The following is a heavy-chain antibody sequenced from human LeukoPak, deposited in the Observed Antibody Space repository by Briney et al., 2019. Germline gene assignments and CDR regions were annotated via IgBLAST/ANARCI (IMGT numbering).Heavy chain of an antibody. CDR1: GYTFTSYG. V-gene: IGHV1-18*01. CDR3: ARDLRYSSSWYRVFDY. D-gene: IGHD6-13*01. CDR2: ISAYNGNT. J-gene: IGHJ4*02. Sequence: ASVKVSCKASGYTFTSYGISWVRQAPGQGLDWMGWISAYNGNTNYAQKLQGRVTITTDTSTSTAYMELRSLRSDDTAVYYCARDLRYSSSWYRVFDYWGQGTLVTVSS.